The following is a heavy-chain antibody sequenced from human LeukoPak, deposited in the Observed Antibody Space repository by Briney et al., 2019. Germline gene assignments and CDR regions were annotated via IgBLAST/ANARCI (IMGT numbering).Heavy chain of an antibody. CDR2: INPRTGDT. D-gene: IGHD1-26*01. Sequence: ASVKVSCKESGYTFIDYFLHWVRQAPGQGLERMRWINPRTGDTKYAQNFEGRVTMTRDTSISAAYIEVSRLRSDDTAVFYCARDLAMYSPDLDYWGQGTLVTVSS. CDR3: ARDLAMYSPDLDY. CDR1: GYTFIDYF. V-gene: IGHV1-2*02. J-gene: IGHJ4*02.